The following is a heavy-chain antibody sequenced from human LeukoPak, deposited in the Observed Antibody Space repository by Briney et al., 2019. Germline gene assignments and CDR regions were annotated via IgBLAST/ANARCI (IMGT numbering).Heavy chain of an antibody. CDR2: IYYSGST. J-gene: IGHJ4*02. D-gene: IGHD3-22*01. Sequence: TLSLTCTVSGGSISSGGYYWSWIRQHPGKGLEWIGYIYYSGSTYYNPSLKSRVTISVDTSKDQFSLKLSSVTAADTAVYYCARGSDSSGYLPSDYWGQGTLVTVSS. CDR1: GGSISSGGYY. V-gene: IGHV4-30-4*08. CDR3: ARGSDSSGYLPSDY.